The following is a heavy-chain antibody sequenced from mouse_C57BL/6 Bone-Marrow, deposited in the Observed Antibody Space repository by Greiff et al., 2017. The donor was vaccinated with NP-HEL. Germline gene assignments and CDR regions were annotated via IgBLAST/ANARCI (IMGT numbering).Heavy chain of an antibody. Sequence: VQLQQSGTVLARPGASVKMSCKTSGYTFTSYWMHWVKQRPGQGLEWIGAIYPGNSDTSYNQKFKGKAKLTAVTSASTAYMELSSLTNEDSAVYYCTRPVTTVVADYFDYWGQGTTLTVSS. CDR1: GYTFTSYW. D-gene: IGHD1-1*01. CDR2: IYPGNSDT. CDR3: TRPVTTVVADYFDY. V-gene: IGHV1-5*01. J-gene: IGHJ2*01.